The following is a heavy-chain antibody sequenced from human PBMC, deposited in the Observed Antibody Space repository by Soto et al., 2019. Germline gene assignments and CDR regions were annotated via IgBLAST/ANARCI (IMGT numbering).Heavy chain of an antibody. V-gene: IGHV1-2*02. CDR2: INPNSGGT. J-gene: IGHJ6*02. CDR3: ARPRSSWYYYYGMDV. CDR1: GYTFTGYY. Sequence: GASVKVSCKASGYTFTGYYMHWVRQAPGQGLEWMGWINPNSGGTNYAQKFQGRVTMTRDTSISTAYMELSRLRSDDTAVYYCARPRSSWYYYYGMDVWGQGTTVTVSS. D-gene: IGHD6-13*01.